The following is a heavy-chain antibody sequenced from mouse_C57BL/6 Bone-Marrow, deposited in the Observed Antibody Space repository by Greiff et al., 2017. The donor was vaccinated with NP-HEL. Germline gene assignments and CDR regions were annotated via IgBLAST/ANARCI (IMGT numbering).Heavy chain of an antibody. CDR1: GFSLPSYG. V-gene: IGHV2-2*01. Sequence: QVQLQQSGPGLVQPSQSLSITCTVSGFSLPSYGVHWVRQSPGKGLEWLGVIWSGGSTDYNAAFISRLSISKDNSKSQVFFKMNSLQADDTAIYYCATRHYDRAYYAMDYWGQGTSVTVSS. CDR2: IWSGGST. J-gene: IGHJ4*01. D-gene: IGHD2-4*01. CDR3: ATRHYDRAYYAMDY.